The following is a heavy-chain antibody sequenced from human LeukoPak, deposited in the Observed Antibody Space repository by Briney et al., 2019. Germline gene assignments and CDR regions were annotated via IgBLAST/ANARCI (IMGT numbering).Heavy chain of an antibody. Sequence: ASVKVSCKASGYTVTGYYMHWVRQAPRQGLEWMGWINPNSGGTNYAQKFQGRVTTTRDTSISTAYMELSRLRSDDTAAYYCARSYCSSTSCHNYFDYWGQGTLVTVSS. J-gene: IGHJ4*02. V-gene: IGHV1-2*02. CDR3: ARSYCSSTSCHNYFDY. CDR2: INPNSGGT. D-gene: IGHD2-2*02. CDR1: GYTVTGYY.